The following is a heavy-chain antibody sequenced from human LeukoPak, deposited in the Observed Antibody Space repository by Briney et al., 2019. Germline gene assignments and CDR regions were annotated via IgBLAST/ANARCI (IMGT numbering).Heavy chain of an antibody. V-gene: IGHV3-33*01. D-gene: IGHD3-16*01. CDR1: GFTFSSYG. CDR3: ARDQAGGGGYFDS. CDR2: IWYDGRHK. Sequence: GGSLRLSCAASGFTFSSYGMHWVRQAPGKGLEWGAVIWYDGRHKYYTHSLKGRVTISRDNSKNTLYLQMNRLRAEDTAVFYCARDQAGGGGYFDSWGQGTLVTVSS. J-gene: IGHJ4*02.